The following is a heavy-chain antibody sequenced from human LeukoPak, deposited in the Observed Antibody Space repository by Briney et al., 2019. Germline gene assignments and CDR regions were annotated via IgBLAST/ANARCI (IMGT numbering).Heavy chain of an antibody. V-gene: IGHV3-74*01. CDR1: GYTFSGYW. D-gene: IGHD2-21*02. CDR3: AKSSGFVVVTLFEY. J-gene: IGHJ4*02. CDR2: INPDGSTT. Sequence: GGSLRLSCVASGYTFSGYWMHWVRQAPGKGLVWVSRINPDGSTTSYADSVKGRFTISRDKSKNTLYLQMNSLRAEDTAVYYCAKSSGFVVVTLFEYWGQGTLVTVSS.